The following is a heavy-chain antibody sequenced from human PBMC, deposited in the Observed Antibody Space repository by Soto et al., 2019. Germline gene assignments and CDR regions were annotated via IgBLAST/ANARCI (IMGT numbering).Heavy chain of an antibody. D-gene: IGHD2-21*02. J-gene: IGHJ6*02. CDR1: GYAFSSYA. Sequence: QVQLVQSGAEEKKPGASVKVSCKASGYAFSSYAMHWVRQAPGQRLEWMGWINIGSGNTEYSQNFQDRITITRDTSASTVYMERSGLRSEDTAVYYCARDGGDCGYRLAYYYYIGMDVWGQGTAVTVSS. V-gene: IGHV1-3*05. CDR2: INIGSGNT. CDR3: ARDGGDCGYRLAYYYYIGMDV.